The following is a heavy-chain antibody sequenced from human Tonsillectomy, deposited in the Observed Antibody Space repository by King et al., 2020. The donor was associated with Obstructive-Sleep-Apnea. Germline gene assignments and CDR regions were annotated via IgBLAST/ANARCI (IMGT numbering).Heavy chain of an antibody. CDR1: GFTFNSYG. Sequence: QVQLVESGGGVVQPGRSLRLSCAASGFTFNSYGMHWVRQAPGKGLEWLAVISYDGSNKNYADSVKGRFTISRDNSKNTLYLKMNSLRAEDTAMYYCAKNEASISAVSPDPIAWGQGTLVTVSS. D-gene: IGHD6-6*01. J-gene: IGHJ5*02. V-gene: IGHV3-30*18. CDR3: AKNEASISAVSPDPIA. CDR2: ISYDGSNK.